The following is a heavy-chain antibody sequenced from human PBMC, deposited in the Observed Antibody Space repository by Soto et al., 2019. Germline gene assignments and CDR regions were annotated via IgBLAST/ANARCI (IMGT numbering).Heavy chain of an antibody. Sequence: QVQLVQSGAEVKKPGSSVKVSCKASGGTFSSYAISWVRQAPGQGLEWMGGIIPIFGTANYAQKFQGRVTITAPESTSTAYMELISLRSEDTAVYYCATGPYYYDSSGYSSFDYWGQGTLVTVSS. V-gene: IGHV1-69*12. CDR3: ATGPYYYDSSGYSSFDY. CDR1: GGTFSSYA. CDR2: IIPIFGTA. J-gene: IGHJ4*02. D-gene: IGHD3-22*01.